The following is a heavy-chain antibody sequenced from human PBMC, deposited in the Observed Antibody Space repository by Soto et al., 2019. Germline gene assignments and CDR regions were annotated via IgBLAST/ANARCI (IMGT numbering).Heavy chain of an antibody. V-gene: IGHV4-30-4*01. CDR1: GASSNNNDYY. CDR3: ARMSYFYDKWYFDL. Sequence: TLSLSCTVSGASSNNNDYYWSWIRQTPGKGLEWIGYVYYSGSTDYIPSLKSRLSMSIDKSQNRFSLKLNSVTAADTATYYCARMSYFYDKWYFDLWGRGTLVTVSS. CDR2: VYYSGST. D-gene: IGHD3-22*01. J-gene: IGHJ2*01.